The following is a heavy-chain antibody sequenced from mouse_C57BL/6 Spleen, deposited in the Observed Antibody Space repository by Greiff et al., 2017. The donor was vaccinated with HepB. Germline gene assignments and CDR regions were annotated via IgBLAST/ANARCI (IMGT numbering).Heavy chain of an antibody. CDR3: ARELGRRFAY. CDR1: GYAFSSSW. CDR2: IYPGDGDT. Sequence: QVQLQQSGPELVKPGASVKISCKASGYAFSSSWMNWVKQRPGKGLEWIGRIYPGDGDTNYNGKFKGKATLTADKSSSTAYMQLSSLTSEDSAVYFCARELGRRFAYWGQGTLVTVSA. V-gene: IGHV1-82*01. J-gene: IGHJ3*01. D-gene: IGHD4-1*01.